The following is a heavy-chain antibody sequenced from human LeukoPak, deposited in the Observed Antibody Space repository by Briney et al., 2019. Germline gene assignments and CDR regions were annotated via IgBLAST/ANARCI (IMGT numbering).Heavy chain of an antibody. J-gene: IGHJ5*02. D-gene: IGHD6-13*01. V-gene: IGHV4-34*01. Sequence: PSETRSLTCAVYGGSFSGYYWSWIRQPPGKGLEWIGEINHSGSTNYNPSLKSRVTISGDTSKNQFSLKLSSVTAADTAVYYCAREGSWYYNWFDPWGQGTLVTVSS. CDR3: AREGSWYYNWFDP. CDR1: GGSFSGYY. CDR2: INHSGST.